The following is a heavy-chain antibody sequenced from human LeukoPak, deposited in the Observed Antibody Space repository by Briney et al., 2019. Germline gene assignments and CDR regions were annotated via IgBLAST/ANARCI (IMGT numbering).Heavy chain of an antibody. Sequence: ASVKVSCKASGYTFTSYRVHWVRQAPGQGPEWMGLINPSGGSTTYAQNFQGRVSMTRDTSTSTVYMELSSLRSEDTAVYYCAVLAVAALSRYWGQGTLVTVSS. J-gene: IGHJ4*02. CDR1: GYTFTSYR. CDR3: AVLAVAALSRY. CDR2: INPSGGST. D-gene: IGHD6-19*01. V-gene: IGHV1-46*01.